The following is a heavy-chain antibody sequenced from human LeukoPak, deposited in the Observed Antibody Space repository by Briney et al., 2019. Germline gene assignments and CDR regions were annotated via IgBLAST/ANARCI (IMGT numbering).Heavy chain of an antibody. Sequence: GGPLRLSCAASGFTFSSCEMNGVRQAPGKGLEWVSYFSSSGSTIYYADSVKGRFTISRDNAKTSLYLQMTSLRAEDTAVYYCAELGITMIGGVWGKGTTVTISS. J-gene: IGHJ6*04. CDR1: GFTFSSCE. CDR2: FSSSGSTI. CDR3: AELGITMIGGV. V-gene: IGHV3-48*03. D-gene: IGHD3-10*02.